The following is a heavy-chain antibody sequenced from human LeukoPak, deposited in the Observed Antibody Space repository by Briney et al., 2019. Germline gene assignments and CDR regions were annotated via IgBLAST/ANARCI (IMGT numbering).Heavy chain of an antibody. Sequence: SVKVSCKASGGTFSSYAISWVRQAAGQGLEWMGGIIPIFGTANYAQKFQGRVTITADKSTSTAYMELSSLRSEDTAVYYCARKVPNDSSGYYYRGQFDPWGQGTQVTVSS. J-gene: IGHJ5*02. V-gene: IGHV1-69*06. D-gene: IGHD3-22*01. CDR2: IIPIFGTA. CDR3: ARKVPNDSSGYYYRGQFDP. CDR1: GGTFSSYA.